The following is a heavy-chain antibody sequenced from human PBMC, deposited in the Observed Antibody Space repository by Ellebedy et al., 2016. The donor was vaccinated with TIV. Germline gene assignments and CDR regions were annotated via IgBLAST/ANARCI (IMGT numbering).Heavy chain of an antibody. J-gene: IGHJ5*02. D-gene: IGHD3-3*01. Sequence: AASVKVSCKASGGTFSSYAISWVRQAPGQGLEWMGGIIPIFGTANYAQKFQGRVTITADKSTSTAYMELSSLRSEDTAVYYCARAGLRFLEWGYFDLWGQGTLVTVSS. CDR2: IIPIFGTA. CDR3: ARAGLRFLEWGYFDL. V-gene: IGHV1-69*06. CDR1: GGTFSSYA.